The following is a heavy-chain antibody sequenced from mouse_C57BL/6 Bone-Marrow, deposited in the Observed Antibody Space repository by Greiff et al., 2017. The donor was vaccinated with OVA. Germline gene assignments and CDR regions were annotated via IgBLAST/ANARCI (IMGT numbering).Heavy chain of an antibody. J-gene: IGHJ3*01. CDR1: GYTFTSYW. CDR2: IDPSDSET. Sequence: VQLQQPGAELVRPGSSVKLSCKASGYTFTSYWMHWVKQRPIQGLEWIGNIDPSDSETHYNQKFKDKATLTVDKSSSTAYMQLSSLTSEDSAVYYCARRGRCYWFAYWGQGTLVTVSA. V-gene: IGHV1-52*01. CDR3: ARRGRCYWFAY.